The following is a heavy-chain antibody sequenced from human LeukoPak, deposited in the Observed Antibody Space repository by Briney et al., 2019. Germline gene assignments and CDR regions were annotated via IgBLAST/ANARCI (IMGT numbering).Heavy chain of an antibody. D-gene: IGHD1-7*01. CDR1: GYTFTGYY. Sequence: EASVKVSCKASGYTFTGYYMHWVRQAPGQGLKWMEWINPNSGGTNYAQKFQGRVTMTRDTSISTAYMELSRLRSDDTAVYYCARGGITGTRYLYWGQGTLVTVSS. CDR2: INPNSGGT. V-gene: IGHV1-2*02. CDR3: ARGGITGTRYLY. J-gene: IGHJ4*02.